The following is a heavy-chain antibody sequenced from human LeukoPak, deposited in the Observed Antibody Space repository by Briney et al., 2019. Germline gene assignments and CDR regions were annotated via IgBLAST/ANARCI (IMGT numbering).Heavy chain of an antibody. CDR1: GFTFSSYE. V-gene: IGHV3-48*03. CDR2: ISSSGSTI. Sequence: GGSLRLSCAASGFTFSSYEMNWVRQAPGKGLEWVSYISSSGSTIYYADSVKGRFTISRDNAKNSLYLQMNSLRAEDTAVYYCARDREVLRYFDWLLPGYYYYYMDVWGKGTTVTISS. CDR3: ARDREVLRYFDWLLPGYYYYYMDV. D-gene: IGHD3-9*01. J-gene: IGHJ6*03.